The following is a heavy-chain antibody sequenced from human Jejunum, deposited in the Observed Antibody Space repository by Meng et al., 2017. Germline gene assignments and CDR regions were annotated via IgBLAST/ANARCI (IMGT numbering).Heavy chain of an antibody. V-gene: IGHV4-30-4*01. CDR3: ARVKLSYCTTTSCYFFDP. Sequence: SETLSLTCTVSGDSINSDTYYWSWIRQLPGGGLEWIGYLFYTGSTYYSPSFRGRVSMSVDTSKTQFSLTLISVTAADTAVYHCARVKLSYCTTTSCYFFDPWGRGTLVTVSS. D-gene: IGHD2-2*01. CDR1: GDSINSDTYY. CDR2: LFYTGST. J-gene: IGHJ5*02.